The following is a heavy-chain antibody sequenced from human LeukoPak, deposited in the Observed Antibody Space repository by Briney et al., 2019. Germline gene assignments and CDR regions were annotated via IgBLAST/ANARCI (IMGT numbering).Heavy chain of an antibody. V-gene: IGHV1-69*04. CDR3: ARAGTRYGDEGYFDY. D-gene: IGHD4-17*01. J-gene: IGHJ4*02. CDR1: GGTFSSYA. CDR2: IIPILGIA. Sequence: ASVKVSCKASGGTFSSYAISWVRQAPGQGLEWMGRIIPILGIANYAQKFQGRVTITADKSTSTAYMELSSLRSEDTAVYYCARAGTRYGDEGYFDYWGQGTLVTVSS.